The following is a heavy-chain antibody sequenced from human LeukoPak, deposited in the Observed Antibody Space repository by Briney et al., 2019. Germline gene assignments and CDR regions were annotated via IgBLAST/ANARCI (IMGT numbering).Heavy chain of an antibody. Sequence: SETLSLTCTVSGDSISTSAYSWSWIRQPAGRGLEWIGRITTSGSTKYNPSLKSRVTMSVDTSKNQFSLKLSSVTAADTAVYYCARDFSRGPGTYYYYMDVWGKGTTVTISS. CDR2: ITTSGST. D-gene: IGHD3-10*01. CDR1: GDSISTSAYS. V-gene: IGHV4-61*02. J-gene: IGHJ6*03. CDR3: ARDFSRGPGTYYYYMDV.